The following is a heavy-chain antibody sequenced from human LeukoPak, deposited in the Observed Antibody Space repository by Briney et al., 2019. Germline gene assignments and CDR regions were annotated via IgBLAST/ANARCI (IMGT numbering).Heavy chain of an antibody. CDR1: GGSISSSSYY. CDR3: ARAPGKGATDFDC. D-gene: IGHD1-26*01. J-gene: IGHJ4*02. CDR2: IYYSGST. Sequence: SETLSLTCTVSGGSISSSSYYWGWIRQPPGKGLEWIGSIYYSGSTYYNPSLKSRVTISVDTSKNQFSLKLSSVTAADTAVYYCARAPGKGATDFDCWGQGTLVTVSS. V-gene: IGHV4-39*07.